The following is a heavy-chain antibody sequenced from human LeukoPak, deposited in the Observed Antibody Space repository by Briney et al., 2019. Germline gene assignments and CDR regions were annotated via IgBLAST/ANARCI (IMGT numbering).Heavy chain of an antibody. J-gene: IGHJ4*02. D-gene: IGHD3-10*01. CDR2: ISSSGGTI. Sequence: GGSLRLSCAASGFTFSSYEMNWVRQAPGKGLEWVSDISSSGGTIDYADSVKGRCSISRDNAKNSLYLHMNILRAEDTAVYYCAKAGPGFGFDYWGQATLVTVSS. V-gene: IGHV3-48*03. CDR3: AKAGPGFGFDY. CDR1: GFTFSSYE.